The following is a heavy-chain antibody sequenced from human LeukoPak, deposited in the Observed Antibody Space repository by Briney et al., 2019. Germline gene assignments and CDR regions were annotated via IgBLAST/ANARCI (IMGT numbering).Heavy chain of an antibody. CDR2: IYYSGST. V-gene: IGHV4-39*01. CDR3: ARGGYQRPFDY. Sequence: PSETLSLTCTVSGGSISSSSYYWGWIRQPPGKGLEWIGSIYYSGSTYYNPSLKSRVTISVDTSKNQFSLKLSSVTAADTAVYYCARGGYQRPFDYWAREPWSPSPQ. CDR1: GGSISSSSYY. J-gene: IGHJ4*02. D-gene: IGHD5-18*01.